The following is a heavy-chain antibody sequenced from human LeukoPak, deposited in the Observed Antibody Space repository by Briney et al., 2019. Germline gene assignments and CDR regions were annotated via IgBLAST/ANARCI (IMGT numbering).Heavy chain of an antibody. Sequence: SETLSLTCTVSGGSTSSSSYYWGWIRQPPGKGLEGIGSIYYSGSTYYNPSLKSRVTISVDTSKNQFSLKLSSVTAADTAVYYCATQGATLYYFDYWGQGTLVTVSS. CDR1: GGSTSSSSYY. V-gene: IGHV4-39*01. D-gene: IGHD1-26*01. CDR3: ATQGATLYYFDY. J-gene: IGHJ4*02. CDR2: IYYSGST.